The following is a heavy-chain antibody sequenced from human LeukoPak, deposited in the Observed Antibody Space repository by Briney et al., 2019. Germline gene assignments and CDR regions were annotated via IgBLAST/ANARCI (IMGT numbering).Heavy chain of an antibody. CDR2: IYYSGST. D-gene: IGHD6-13*01. CDR1: GGSISSGGYY. CDR3: ARHNSSSWYFPLTNYFDY. V-gene: IGHV4-61*08. Sequence: SETLSLTCTVSGGSISSGGYYWSWIRQHPGKGLEWIGYIYYSGSTNYNPSLKSRVTISVDTSKNQFSLKLSSVTAADTAVYYCARHNSSSWYFPLTNYFDYWGQGTLVTVSS. J-gene: IGHJ4*02.